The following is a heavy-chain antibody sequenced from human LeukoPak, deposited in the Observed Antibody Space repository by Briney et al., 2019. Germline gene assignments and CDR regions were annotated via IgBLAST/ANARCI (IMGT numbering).Heavy chain of an antibody. CDR3: AKGWKSTWSSFDF. V-gene: IGHV3-30*02. CDR2: IQYDGDNK. CDR1: GFTFTRSA. Sequence: PGGSLRLSCVASGFTFTRSAMHWVRQAPGKGLEWVAFIQYDGDNKYYADSVKGRFTISRDDSQNTLYLQMNSLTVEDTAAYYCAKGWKSTWSSFDFGGKGTLATAS. J-gene: IGHJ4*02. D-gene: IGHD1-1*01.